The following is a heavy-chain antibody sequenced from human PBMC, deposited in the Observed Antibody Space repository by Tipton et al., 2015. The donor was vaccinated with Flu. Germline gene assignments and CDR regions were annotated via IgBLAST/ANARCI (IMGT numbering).Heavy chain of an antibody. D-gene: IGHD4-11*01. V-gene: IGHV4-39*07. CDR2: IYHSGTA. Sequence: QLVQSGAEVKPSETLSLTCTVSGGSISSSRYYWGWIRQPPGKGLEWIGSIYHSGTAYYNPSLKSRVTISVDTSKNQISLKLSSVTAADTAVYYCARYPESNYHWFGPWGQGALVTVSS. CDR1: GGSISSSRYY. J-gene: IGHJ5*02. CDR3: ARYPESNYHWFGP.